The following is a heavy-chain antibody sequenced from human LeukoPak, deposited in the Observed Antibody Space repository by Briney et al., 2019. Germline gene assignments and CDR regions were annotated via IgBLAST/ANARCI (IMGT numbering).Heavy chain of an antibody. CDR3: ARVPGVTVTTRGNDY. V-gene: IGHV1-2*02. Sequence: ASVKVSCKASGYTFTGYYMHWVRQAPGQGLEWMGWINPNSGGTNYAQKFQGRVTMTRDTSISTAYMELSRLRSDDTAVYYCARVPGVTVTTRGNDYWGQGTLVTVSS. D-gene: IGHD4-17*01. J-gene: IGHJ4*02. CDR1: GYTFTGYY. CDR2: INPNSGGT.